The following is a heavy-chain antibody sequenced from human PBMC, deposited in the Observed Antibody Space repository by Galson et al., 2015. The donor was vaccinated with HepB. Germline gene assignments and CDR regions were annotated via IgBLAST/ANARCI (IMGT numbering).Heavy chain of an antibody. V-gene: IGHV3-30*18. J-gene: IGHJ6*02. CDR3: AKDRDSSGWSPYYYYGMDV. D-gene: IGHD6-19*01. CDR2: ISYDGSNK. CDR1: GFTFSSYG. Sequence: SLRLSCAASGFTFSSYGMHWVRQAPGKGLEWVAVISYDGSNKYYADSVKDRFTISRDNSKNTLYLQMNSLRAEDTAVYYCAKDRDSSGWSPYYYYGMDVWGQGTTVTVSS.